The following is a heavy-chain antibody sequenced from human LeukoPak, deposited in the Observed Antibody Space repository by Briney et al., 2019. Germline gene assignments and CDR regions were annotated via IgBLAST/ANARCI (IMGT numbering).Heavy chain of an antibody. CDR2: IKSKTGGGTT. CDR1: GFTFSNAW. V-gene: IGHV3-15*01. D-gene: IGHD6-19*01. Sequence: GGSLRLSCAASGFTFSNAWMSWVRQAPGKGLEWVGRIKSKTGGGTTDYAAPVKGRFTISRDDSKNTLYLQMNSLKTEDTAVYYCTTAAGWFYYYYYGMDVWGQGTTVTVSS. CDR3: TTAAGWFYYYYYGMDV. J-gene: IGHJ6*02.